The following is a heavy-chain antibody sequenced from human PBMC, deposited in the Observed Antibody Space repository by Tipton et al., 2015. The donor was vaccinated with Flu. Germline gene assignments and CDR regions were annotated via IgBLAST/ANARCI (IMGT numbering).Heavy chain of an antibody. CDR3: ARTRGGYCTTTSCFADYFDF. D-gene: IGHD2-2*01. CDR2: ISGSSIYT. Sequence: GSLRLSCAASGFTFSNYVMTWVRQAPGKGLEWVSGISGSSIYTYYADSVKGRFTISRDNAKNSLYLQMNSLRAEDTAVYYCARTRGGYCTTTSCFADYFDFWGQGTLVTVSS. V-gene: IGHV3-21*01. CDR1: GFTFSNYV. J-gene: IGHJ4*02.